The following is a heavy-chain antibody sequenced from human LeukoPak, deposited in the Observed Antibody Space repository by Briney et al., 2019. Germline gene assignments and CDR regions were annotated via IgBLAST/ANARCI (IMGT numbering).Heavy chain of an antibody. CDR2: ISSSSSTT. CDR3: VRILPYSSGSDY. Sequence: PGGSLRLSCAASGFTFSSYSMTWVRQAPGTGLEWVSYISSSSSTTSYTSSVKGRFTISRDNAKNSLYLQMNSLRGEDTAVYYCVRILPYSSGSDYWGQGTLVTVSS. J-gene: IGHJ4*02. D-gene: IGHD6-19*01. CDR1: GFTFSSYS. V-gene: IGHV3-48*01.